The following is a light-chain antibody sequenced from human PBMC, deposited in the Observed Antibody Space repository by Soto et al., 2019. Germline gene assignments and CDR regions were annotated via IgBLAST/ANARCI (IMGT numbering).Light chain of an antibody. CDR3: SSYAGNNIYV. V-gene: IGLV1-44*01. Sequence: QSVLTQPPSASGTPGQRVTISCSGSSSNIGSNTVNWYQQLPGTAPKLLIYSNNQRPSGVPDRFSGSKSGTSASLAISGLQSEDEADYYCSSYAGNNIYVFGAGTKLTVL. J-gene: IGLJ1*01. CDR2: SNN. CDR1: SSNIGSNT.